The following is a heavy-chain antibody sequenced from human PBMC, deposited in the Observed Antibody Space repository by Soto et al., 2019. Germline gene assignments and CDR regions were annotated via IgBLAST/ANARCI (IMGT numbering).Heavy chain of an antibody. J-gene: IGHJ5*01. CDR2: VSGYNYNT. D-gene: IGHD2-8*01. CDR3: GRSSSMLGAGWSDS. V-gene: IGHV1-18*01. Sequence: ASVKVSCKASGYSFRSYGINWVRRAPGQGLEWIGWVSGYNYNTKYAQKLQGRITVTTDTSTNTAYMELRSLRSDDTAVYYCGRSSSMLGAGWSDSWGQGTLVTVSS. CDR1: GYSFRSYG.